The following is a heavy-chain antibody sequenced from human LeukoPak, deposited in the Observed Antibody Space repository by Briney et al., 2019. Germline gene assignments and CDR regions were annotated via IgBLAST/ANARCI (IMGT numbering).Heavy chain of an antibody. D-gene: IGHD3-22*01. J-gene: IGHJ4*02. Sequence: GGSLRLSCAASGFTFSNDAMNWVRQAPGKGLEWVSAIGGSGGSTYYADSVKGRFTISRDNSKNTLYLQMNSLRAEDTAVYYCAKDYHDSSGYYYSYWGQGTLVTVSS. CDR2: IGGSGGST. CDR1: GFTFSNDA. V-gene: IGHV3-23*01. CDR3: AKDYHDSSGYYYSY.